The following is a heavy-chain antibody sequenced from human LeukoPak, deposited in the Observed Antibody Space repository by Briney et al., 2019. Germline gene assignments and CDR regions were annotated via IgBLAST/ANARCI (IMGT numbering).Heavy chain of an antibody. Sequence: GASVNVSCKASGYAFTHYAVHWVRQAPGQRLEWMGWTNGGIGNTRYSQKFQGRVSITRDTSANTAYMELSSLRSEDTAVYYCARSEISNLGLIDYWGQGTLVTVSS. J-gene: IGHJ4*02. CDR3: ARSEISNLGLIDY. CDR2: TNGGIGNT. CDR1: GYAFTHYA. D-gene: IGHD3/OR15-3a*01. V-gene: IGHV1-3*01.